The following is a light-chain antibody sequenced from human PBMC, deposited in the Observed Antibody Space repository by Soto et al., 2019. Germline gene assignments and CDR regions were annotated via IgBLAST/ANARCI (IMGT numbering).Light chain of an antibody. CDR3: SSYISSSTSVV. CDR2: DVS. CDR1: SSDVGGYNY. J-gene: IGLJ2*01. V-gene: IGLV2-14*01. Sequence: QSALTQPASVSGSPGQSITISCTGTSSDVGGYNYVSWYQQHPGKAPKLMIYDVSNRPSGVSDRFSGSKSGNTASLTISGLEAEDEADYYCSSYISSSTSVVFGGGTKLTVL.